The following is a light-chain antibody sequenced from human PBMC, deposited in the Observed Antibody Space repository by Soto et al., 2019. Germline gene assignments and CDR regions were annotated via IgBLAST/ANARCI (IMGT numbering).Light chain of an antibody. Sequence: QSVLTQSPSASTALGASVKLTCTVSSGHSSYAIAWHQQQPEKGPRYLMKLNSDGSHSKGDGIPDRFSGSSSGAERYLTISSLQSEDEADYYCQTWGSGIPVVFGGGTKLTVL. V-gene: IGLV4-69*01. CDR3: QTWGSGIPVV. CDR2: LNSDGSH. J-gene: IGLJ2*01. CDR1: SGHSSYA.